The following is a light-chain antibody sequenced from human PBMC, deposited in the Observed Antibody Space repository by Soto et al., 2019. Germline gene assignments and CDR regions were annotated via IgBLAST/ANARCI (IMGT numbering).Light chain of an antibody. CDR3: SSYTSSSTPYV. V-gene: IGLV2-14*01. CDR1: NSDVGGYNY. Sequence: QSVLTQPASVSGSPGQSITISCTGTNSDVGGYNYVSWYQQHPGKAPELMIYEVSHRPSGVSNRFSGSKSGNTASLTISGLQAEDEADYYCSSYTSSSTPYVFGTGTKVTVL. J-gene: IGLJ1*01. CDR2: EVS.